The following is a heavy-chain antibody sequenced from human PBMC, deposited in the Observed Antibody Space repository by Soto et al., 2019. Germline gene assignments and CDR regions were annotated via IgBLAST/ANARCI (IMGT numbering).Heavy chain of an antibody. Sequence: EMQLLESGGGLAQPGGSLRLSCAASGFRFSIYGMKWVRQAPGKGLEWVSSITASGDGTYYADSVKGRFSISRDNAKNMVYLQMNSLGAEDTAVYYVMVISDALDMWGQGTMVAVTS. CDR1: GFRFSIYG. D-gene: IGHD2-21*01. V-gene: IGHV3-23*01. J-gene: IGHJ3*02. CDR2: ITASGDGT. CDR3: MVISDALDM.